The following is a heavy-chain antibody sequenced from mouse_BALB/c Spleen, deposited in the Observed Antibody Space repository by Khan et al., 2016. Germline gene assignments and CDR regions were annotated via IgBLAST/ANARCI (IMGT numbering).Heavy chain of an antibody. J-gene: IGHJ3*01. Sequence: EVKLLESGGGLVQPGGSLKLSCAASGFDFSRYWMSWVRQAPGKGLEWIGEINPDSSTINYTPSLKDKFIISRDNAKNTLYLQMSKVRSEDTALDYCARPRATMIRDGFPYWGQVTLVTVSA. CDR3: ARPRATMIRDGFPY. CDR1: GFDFSRYW. D-gene: IGHD2-4*01. V-gene: IGHV4-1*02. CDR2: INPDSSTI.